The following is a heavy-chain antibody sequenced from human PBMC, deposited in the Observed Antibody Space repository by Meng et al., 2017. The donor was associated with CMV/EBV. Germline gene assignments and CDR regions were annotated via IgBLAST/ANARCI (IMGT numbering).Heavy chain of an antibody. Sequence: SGGTFSSYAISWVRQAPGQGLEWMGGIIPIFGTANYAQKFQGRVTITTDESTSTAYMELSSLRSEDTAVYYCARPAAPYYYYYGMDVWGQGTTVTVSS. CDR1: GGTFSSYA. CDR3: ARPAAPYYYYYGMDV. D-gene: IGHD2-2*01. CDR2: IIPIFGTA. J-gene: IGHJ6*02. V-gene: IGHV1-69*05.